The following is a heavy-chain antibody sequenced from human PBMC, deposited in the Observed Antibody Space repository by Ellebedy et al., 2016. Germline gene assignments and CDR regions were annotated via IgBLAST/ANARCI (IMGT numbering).Heavy chain of an antibody. D-gene: IGHD3-22*01. CDR1: GFTFSDYH. V-gene: IGHV3-66*01. CDR2: IYSGGST. Sequence: GGSLRLXCAASGFTFSDYHMSWIRQAPGKGLEWVSVIYSGGSTYYADSVKSRITISRDNSKNTLYLQMNSLRAEDTAVYYCASYQSIVVVNAPFDYWGQGTLVTVSS. CDR3: ASYQSIVVVNAPFDY. J-gene: IGHJ4*02.